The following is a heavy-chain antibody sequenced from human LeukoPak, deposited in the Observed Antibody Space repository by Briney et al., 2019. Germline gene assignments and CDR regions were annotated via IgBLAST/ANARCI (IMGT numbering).Heavy chain of an antibody. CDR2: ISGSGGTT. CDR3: AKGYCAGATCYSRFDP. Sequence: PGGSLRLSCAASGFTFSSYAMSWVRQAPGKGLEWVSAISGSGGTTYYADSVKGRFTISRDNSMDTLYVQMNSLRAEDTAMYYCAKGYCAGATCYSRFDPWGQGTLVTVSS. CDR1: GFTFSSYA. D-gene: IGHD2-2*02. V-gene: IGHV3-23*01. J-gene: IGHJ5*02.